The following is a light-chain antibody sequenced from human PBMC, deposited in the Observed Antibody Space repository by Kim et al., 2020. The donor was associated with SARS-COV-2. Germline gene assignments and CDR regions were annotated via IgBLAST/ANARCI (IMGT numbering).Light chain of an antibody. J-gene: IGLJ1*01. V-gene: IGLV1-44*01. CDR1: SSNIGTNA. CDR2: RNN. Sequence: QSVLTQAPSASGTPGQRVTISCSGSSSNIGTNAVNWYQQLPRTAPKLLINRNNQRPSGVPDRFSGSKSGTSASLAISGLQSEDEADYYCAAWDDSVNGYVFGSGTKVTVL. CDR3: AAWDDSVNGYV.